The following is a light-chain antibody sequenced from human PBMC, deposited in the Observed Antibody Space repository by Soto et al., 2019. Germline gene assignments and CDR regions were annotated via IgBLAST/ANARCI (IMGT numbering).Light chain of an antibody. Sequence: QSALTQPASVSGSPGQSITIFCTGTSSDIGIYNFVSWYQQHPGKAPKLMIYNVYSRPSGVSSRFSGSKSGNTASLTIFGLQVEDEAVYYCSSYTTGSTLPWVFGTGTKLTVL. CDR3: SSYTTGSTLPWV. CDR1: SSDIGIYNF. V-gene: IGLV2-14*03. CDR2: NVY. J-gene: IGLJ1*01.